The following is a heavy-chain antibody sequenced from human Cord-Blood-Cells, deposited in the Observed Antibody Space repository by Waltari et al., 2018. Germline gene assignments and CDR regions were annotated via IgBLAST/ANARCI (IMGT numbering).Heavy chain of an antibody. J-gene: IGHJ6*03. CDR3: ASSPIVVVPAAMEYYYYYMDV. V-gene: IGHV4-59*01. CDR1: GGSISSSY. Sequence: QVQLQESGPGLVKPSETLSLPCTVSGGSISSSYWSWFRPPPGQGLEWIGYIYYSGSTNYNPSLKSRVTISVDTSKNQFSLKLSSVTAADTAVYYCASSPIVVVPAAMEYYYYYMDVWGKGTTVTVSS. D-gene: IGHD2-2*01. CDR2: IYYSGST.